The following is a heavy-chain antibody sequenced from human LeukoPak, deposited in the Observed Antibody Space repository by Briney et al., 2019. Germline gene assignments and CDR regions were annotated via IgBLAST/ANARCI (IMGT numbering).Heavy chain of an antibody. Sequence: SETLSLTCTVSGGSIGGRYTTWIRQPPGKGLEWIGYIYSSGSTNYNPSLKSRVTMSVDTSKNQFSLRLTSVSAADTAVYYCARTVSQWLANDAFDIWGQGTMVTVSS. CDR1: GGSIGGRY. J-gene: IGHJ3*02. CDR2: IYSSGST. D-gene: IGHD6-19*01. CDR3: ARTVSQWLANDAFDI. V-gene: IGHV4-59*11.